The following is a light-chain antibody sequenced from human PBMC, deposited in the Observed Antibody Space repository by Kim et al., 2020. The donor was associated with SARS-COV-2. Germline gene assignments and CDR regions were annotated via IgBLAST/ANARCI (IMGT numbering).Light chain of an antibody. CDR2: DAS. CDR1: QDISNY. CDR3: QQYDNLPRYT. V-gene: IGKV1-33*01. Sequence: DIQMTQSPSSLSASVGDRVTITCQASQDISNYLNWYQQKPGKAPKFLIYDASNLETGVPSRFSGSGSGTDFTFTISSLQPEDIATYYCQQYDNLPRYTFGQGTKLEI. J-gene: IGKJ2*01.